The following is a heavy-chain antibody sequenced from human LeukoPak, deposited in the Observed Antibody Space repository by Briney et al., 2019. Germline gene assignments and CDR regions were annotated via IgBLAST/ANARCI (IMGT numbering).Heavy chain of an antibody. CDR2: ISGSGGST. CDR1: GFTFSSYA. CDR3: AREGAYYYDSFLDY. J-gene: IGHJ4*02. Sequence: GGSLRLSCAASGFTFSSYAMSWVRQAPGKGLEWVSAISGSGGSTYYADSVKGRFTISRDNAKNSLYLQMNSLRAEDTAVYYCAREGAYYYDSFLDYWGQGTLVTVSS. V-gene: IGHV3-23*01. D-gene: IGHD3-22*01.